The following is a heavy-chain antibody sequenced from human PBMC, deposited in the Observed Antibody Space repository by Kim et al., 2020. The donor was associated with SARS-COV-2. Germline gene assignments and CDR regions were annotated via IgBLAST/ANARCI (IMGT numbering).Heavy chain of an antibody. Sequence: ASVKVSCKASGYTFTGYYMHWVRQAPGQGLEWMGWINPNSGGTNYAQKFQGRVTMTRDTSISTAYMELSRLRSDDTAVYYCARDFGALDSGYDYPDYWGQGTLVTVSS. D-gene: IGHD5-12*01. V-gene: IGHV1-2*02. CDR2: INPNSGGT. CDR3: ARDFGALDSGYDYPDY. CDR1: GYTFTGYY. J-gene: IGHJ4*02.